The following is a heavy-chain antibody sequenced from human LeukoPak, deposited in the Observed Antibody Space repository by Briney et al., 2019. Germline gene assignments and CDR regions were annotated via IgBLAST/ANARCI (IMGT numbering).Heavy chain of an antibody. Sequence: GGSLRLSCAASGFTFSSYSMNWVRQAPGKGLEWVSYISSSSSTIYCADSVKGRFTISRDNAKNSLYLQMNSLRAEDTAVYYCVRDRPAANWGQGTLVTVSS. CDR2: ISSSSSTI. V-gene: IGHV3-48*01. J-gene: IGHJ4*02. D-gene: IGHD2-2*01. CDR1: GFTFSSYS. CDR3: VRDRPAAN.